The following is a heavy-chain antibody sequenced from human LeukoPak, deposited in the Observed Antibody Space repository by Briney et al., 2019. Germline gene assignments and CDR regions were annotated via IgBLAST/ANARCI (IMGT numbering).Heavy chain of an antibody. J-gene: IGHJ4*02. Sequence: ASVKVSCKASGYTFTNYDINWARQAPGQGLEWMGWINPNSGGTNYAQKFQGRVTMTRDTSISTAYMELSRLRSDDTAVYYCIYSGYDSDYWGQGTLVTVSS. CDR1: GYTFTNYD. CDR2: INPNSGGT. V-gene: IGHV1-2*02. CDR3: IYSGYDSDY. D-gene: IGHD5-12*01.